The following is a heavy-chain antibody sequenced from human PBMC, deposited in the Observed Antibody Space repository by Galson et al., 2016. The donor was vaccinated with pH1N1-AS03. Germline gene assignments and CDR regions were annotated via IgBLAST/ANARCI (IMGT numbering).Heavy chain of an antibody. CDR3: AKARGLETPNYFFDY. J-gene: IGHJ4*02. V-gene: IGHV3-11*01. Sequence: SLRLSCAASGFTFSDYYMSWIRQAPGKGLEWVSYISSSGTTIYYVDSVKGRFTISRDNSKNTLFLHMNSLRAEDTAVYYCAKARGLETPNYFFDYWGQGTLVTVSS. CDR1: GFTFSDYY. D-gene: IGHD1-1*01. CDR2: ISSSGTTI.